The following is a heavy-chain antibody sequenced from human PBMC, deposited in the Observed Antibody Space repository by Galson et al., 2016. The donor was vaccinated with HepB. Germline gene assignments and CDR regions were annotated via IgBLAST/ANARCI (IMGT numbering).Heavy chain of an antibody. CDR1: GYTLTSYD. CDR2: MNPNSGDT. CDR3: ARGLVGDTFDI. D-gene: IGHD2-15*01. V-gene: IGHV1-8*01. J-gene: IGHJ3*02. Sequence: SVKVSCKASGYTLTSYDISWVRQATGQGLEWMGWMNPNSGDTGYAQKFQGRLSMTRNTSISTTYMELRRLRSEDTAVYFCARGLVGDTFDIWGPGTMVTVSS.